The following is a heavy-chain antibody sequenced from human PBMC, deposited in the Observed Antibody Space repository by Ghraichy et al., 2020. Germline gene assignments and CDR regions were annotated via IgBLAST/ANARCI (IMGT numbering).Heavy chain of an antibody. CDR3: ARDRDTDYGYYFDL. V-gene: IGHV3-48*04. Sequence: GGSLRLSCAASGFTFSTYTMNWVRQAPGKGLEWVSYISSSSSTIYYADSVRGRFTISRDNAKNSLYLQMNSLRAEDTAVYYCARDRDTDYGYYFDLWGRGTLVTVSS. D-gene: IGHD4-17*01. CDR1: GFTFSTYT. J-gene: IGHJ2*01. CDR2: ISSSSSTI.